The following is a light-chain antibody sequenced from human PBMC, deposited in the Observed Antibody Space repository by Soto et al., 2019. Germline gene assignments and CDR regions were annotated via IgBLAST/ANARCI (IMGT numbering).Light chain of an antibody. CDR3: QQYGNSPPYT. V-gene: IGKV3-20*01. CDR1: HSVSSSY. Sequence: EIVLTQSPGTLSLSPRERATLSCRASHSVSSSYLAWYQQKPGQAPRLLIYGASSRATGIPDRFSGSGSGTDFTLTISRLEPEDFSVYYCQQYGNSPPYTFGQGTKLEIK. J-gene: IGKJ2*01. CDR2: GAS.